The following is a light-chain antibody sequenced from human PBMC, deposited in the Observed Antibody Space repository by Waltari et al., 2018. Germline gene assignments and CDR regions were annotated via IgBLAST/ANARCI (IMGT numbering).Light chain of an antibody. J-gene: IGKJ4*01. V-gene: IGKV3-11*01. CDR1: QSVTNY. Sequence: DIVLTQSPAILSLSPGERASLPCRASQSVTNYLACYQQKPGQAPRLLIYDTSNRATGIPARFSGSGFGTDFTLTISSLEPEDFAVYYCQQRRDWPLTFGGGTKVEIK. CDR3: QQRRDWPLT. CDR2: DTS.